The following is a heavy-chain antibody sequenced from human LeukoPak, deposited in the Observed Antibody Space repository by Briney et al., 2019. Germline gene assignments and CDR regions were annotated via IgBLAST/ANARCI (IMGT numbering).Heavy chain of an antibody. V-gene: IGHV3-23*01. CDR1: GFIFNSYA. D-gene: IGHD3-16*02. CDR3: ASTPFYDYVWGSYRYRGLFDN. CDR2: IGGSDGST. Sequence: GGSLRLSCAASGFIFNSYAMSWVRQAPGKGLEWVSAIGGSDGSTYYADSVKGRFTISRDNSKNTLYLQMNSLRVEDTAVYYCASTPFYDYVWGSYRYRGLFDNWGQGTLVSVSS. J-gene: IGHJ4*02.